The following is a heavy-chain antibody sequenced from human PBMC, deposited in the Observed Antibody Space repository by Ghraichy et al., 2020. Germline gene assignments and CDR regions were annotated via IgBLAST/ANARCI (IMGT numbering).Heavy chain of an antibody. V-gene: IGHV1-24*01. Sequence: ASVKVSCKISRSNLTALFMHWVRQARRIGVEGMGGFDPEDGETIYAQKFQGRVTMTEDTSTDTAYMELSSLRSEDTAVYYYATRGGFDYWGQGTLVTVSS. CDR1: RSNLTALF. J-gene: IGHJ4*02. CDR2: FDPEDGET. CDR3: ATRGGFDY.